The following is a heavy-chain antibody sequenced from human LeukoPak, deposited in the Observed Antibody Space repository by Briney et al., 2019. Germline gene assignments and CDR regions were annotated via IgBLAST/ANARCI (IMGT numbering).Heavy chain of an antibody. Sequence: GGSLRLSCAASGFTFSDYWMHWVRQAPGKGLEWVANIKQDGSEKYYVDSVKGRFTISRDNAKNSLYLQMNSLRAEDTAVYYCARGRGRYFDWLFQNYYYYGMDVWGQGTTVTVSS. D-gene: IGHD3-9*01. J-gene: IGHJ6*02. CDR3: ARGRGRYFDWLFQNYYYYGMDV. CDR1: GFTFSDYW. V-gene: IGHV3-7*03. CDR2: IKQDGSEK.